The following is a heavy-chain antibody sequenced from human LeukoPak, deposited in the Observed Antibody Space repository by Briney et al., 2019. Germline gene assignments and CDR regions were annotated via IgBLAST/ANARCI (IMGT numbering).Heavy chain of an antibody. J-gene: IGHJ4*02. CDR3: AKAPLYDILTGPAGFFDY. CDR2: ISGGGGST. Sequence: PGGSLRLSCAASGFTFSSYAMSWVRQAPGKGLEWVSAISGGGGSTYYADSVKGRFTISRDNSKNTLYLQMNSLRAEDTAVYYCAKAPLYDILTGPAGFFDYWGQGTLVTVSS. CDR1: GFTFSSYA. D-gene: IGHD3-9*01. V-gene: IGHV3-23*01.